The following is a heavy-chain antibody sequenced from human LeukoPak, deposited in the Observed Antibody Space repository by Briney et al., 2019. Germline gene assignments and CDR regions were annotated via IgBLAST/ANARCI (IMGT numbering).Heavy chain of an antibody. CDR1: GGSINTPNYY. CDR2: IFYSGGT. D-gene: IGHD3-10*01. CDR3: ARDLVSGYYGSGSYSYYFDY. Sequence: SETLSLTCTVSGGSINTPNYYWGWIRQTPGKGLEWIGNIFYSGGTYYSPSLTSRVTISLDTSRNQFSLKLSSVTAADTAVYYCARDLVSGYYGSGSYSYYFDYWGQGTLVTVSS. J-gene: IGHJ4*02. V-gene: IGHV4-39*07.